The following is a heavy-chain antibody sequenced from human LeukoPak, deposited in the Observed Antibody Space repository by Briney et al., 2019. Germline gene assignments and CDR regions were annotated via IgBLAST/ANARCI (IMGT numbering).Heavy chain of an antibody. D-gene: IGHD2-15*01. J-gene: IGHJ4*02. Sequence: SETLSLTCTVSGGSISSSSYYWGWIRQPPGKGLEWIGSFYYSGSTYYNPSLKSRVTISVDTPKNQFSLKLSPVTAADTAVYYCANRYCSGGSCYFDYWGQGTLVTVSS. CDR1: GGSISSSSYY. V-gene: IGHV4-39*01. CDR3: ANRYCSGGSCYFDY. CDR2: FYYSGST.